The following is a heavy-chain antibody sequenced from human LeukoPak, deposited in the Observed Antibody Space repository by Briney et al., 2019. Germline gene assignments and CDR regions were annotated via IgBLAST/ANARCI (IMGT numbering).Heavy chain of an antibody. CDR2: ISDSGDYT. D-gene: IGHD2-8*01. CDR1: GFTFSSYA. CDR3: AKDTSIGKYCTNGVCSPFDY. J-gene: IGHJ4*02. V-gene: IGHV3-23*01. Sequence: GGSLTLSCAGSGFTFSSYAMSWVRLAPGQGLEWVSAISDSGDYTSYADSVRGRFTISRDNSRNTLYLQMISLRPEDTAVYYCAKDTSIGKYCTNGVCSPFDYWGQGTLVTVSS.